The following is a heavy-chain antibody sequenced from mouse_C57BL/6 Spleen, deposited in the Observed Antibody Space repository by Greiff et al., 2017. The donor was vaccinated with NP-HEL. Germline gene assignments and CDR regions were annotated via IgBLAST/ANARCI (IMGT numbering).Heavy chain of an antibody. CDR3: ARAGTGTGAMDY. CDR2: INYDGSST. J-gene: IGHJ4*01. Sequence: EVKLVESEGGLVQPGSSMKLSCTASGFTFSDYYMAWVRQVPEKGLEWVANINYDGSSTYYLDSLKSRFIISRDNAKNILYLQMSSLKSEDTATDYCARAGTGTGAMDYWGQGTSVTVSS. D-gene: IGHD4-1*01. V-gene: IGHV5-16*01. CDR1: GFTFSDYY.